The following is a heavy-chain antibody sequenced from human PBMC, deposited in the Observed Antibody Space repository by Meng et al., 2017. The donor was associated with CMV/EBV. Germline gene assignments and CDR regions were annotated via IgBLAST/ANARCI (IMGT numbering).Heavy chain of an antibody. Sequence: ASVKVSCKASGYTFTGYYMHWVRQAPGQGLEWMGWINPNSGGTNYAQKFQGRVTMTRDTSISTAYMELSRLRSDDTAVYYCARLIGLKARESGCSIDYWGQGTLVTVSS. V-gene: IGHV1-2*02. CDR1: GYTFTGYY. J-gene: IGHJ4*02. CDR2: INPNSGGT. D-gene: IGHD1-26*01. CDR3: ARLIGLKARESGCSIDY.